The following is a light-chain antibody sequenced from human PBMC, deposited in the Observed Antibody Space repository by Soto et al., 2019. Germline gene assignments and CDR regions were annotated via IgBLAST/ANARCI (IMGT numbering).Light chain of an antibody. V-gene: IGKV3-11*01. CDR3: QHRNNRPFS. CDR2: DAS. CDR1: QSVNNY. Sequence: DIVLPQSRAQRSLWLGKGGTSACRASQSVNNYLAWYQQRPGQAPRLLIYDASNRATGIPARFSGSGSGTDFTLALSSLEPEAFAVYFCQHRNNRPFSFGPGTKVDIK. J-gene: IGKJ3*01.